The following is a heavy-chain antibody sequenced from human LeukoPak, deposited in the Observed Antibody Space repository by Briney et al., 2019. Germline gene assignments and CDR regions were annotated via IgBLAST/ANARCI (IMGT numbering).Heavy chain of an antibody. CDR3: ARAAIPYYYDSSGYYFFDY. CDR2: ISAYNGNT. Sequence: ASVKVSCKASGYTFTSYGISWVRQAPGQGLEWMGWISAYNGNTNYAQKLQGRVTMTTDTSTSTAYMELRSLRSDDTAVYYCARAAIPYYYDSSGYYFFDYRGQGTLVTVSS. CDR1: GYTFTSYG. V-gene: IGHV1-18*01. J-gene: IGHJ4*02. D-gene: IGHD3-22*01.